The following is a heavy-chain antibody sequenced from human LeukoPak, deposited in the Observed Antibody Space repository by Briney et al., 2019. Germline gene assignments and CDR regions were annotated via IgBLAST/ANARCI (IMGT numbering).Heavy chain of an antibody. V-gene: IGHV4-34*01. CDR3: ARGFYRGHVDY. J-gene: IGHJ4*02. CDR1: GGSFSGYY. D-gene: IGHD5-12*01. CDR2: IYYSGTT. Sequence: SETLSLTCAVYGGSFSGYYWSWIRQPPGKGLEWIGSIYYSGTTYYNPSLKSRVTISVGTSKNQFSLKLSSVTATDTAVYYCARGFYRGHVDYWGQGTLVTVSS.